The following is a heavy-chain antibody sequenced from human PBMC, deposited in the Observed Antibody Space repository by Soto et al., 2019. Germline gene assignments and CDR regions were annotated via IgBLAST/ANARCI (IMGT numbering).Heavy chain of an antibody. V-gene: IGHV3-23*01. CDR1: GFTFSSYA. CDR2: ISGSGGST. D-gene: IGHD4-4*01. J-gene: IGHJ6*02. Sequence: GGSLRLSCAASGFTFSSYAMSWVRQAPGKGLEWVSAISGSGGSTYYADSVKGRFTISRDNSKNTLYLQMNSLRAEDTAVYYCAKVCTSNYVPYYYGMDVWGQGTTVTVSS. CDR3: AKVCTSNYVPYYYGMDV.